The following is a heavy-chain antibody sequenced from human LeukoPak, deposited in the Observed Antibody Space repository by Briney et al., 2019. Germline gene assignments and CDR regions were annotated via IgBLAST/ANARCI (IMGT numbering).Heavy chain of an antibody. J-gene: IGHJ4*02. Sequence: SETLSLTCTVSGGSISSSSYYWGWVRQPPGKGLEWIGSIYYSGSTYYNPSLKSRVTISVDTSKNQFSLKLSSVTAADTAVYYCARGGSDEGGYYWGQGTLVTVSS. D-gene: IGHD5-12*01. CDR3: ARGGSDEGGYY. CDR1: GGSISSSSYY. V-gene: IGHV4-39*07. CDR2: IYYSGST.